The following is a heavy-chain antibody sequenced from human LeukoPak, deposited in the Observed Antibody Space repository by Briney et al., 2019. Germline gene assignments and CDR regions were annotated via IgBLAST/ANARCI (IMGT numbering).Heavy chain of an antibody. J-gene: IGHJ5*02. V-gene: IGHV4-59*01. CDR3: ASYLVGGWFDP. CDR1: GGSISSYY. Sequence: SETLSLTCTVSGGSISSYYWSWIRQPPGKGLEWIGYIYYSGSTDYNPSLKSRVTISVDTSKNQFSLKLSSVTAADTAVYYCASYLVGGWFDPWGQGTLVTVSS. D-gene: IGHD2-2*01. CDR2: IYYSGST.